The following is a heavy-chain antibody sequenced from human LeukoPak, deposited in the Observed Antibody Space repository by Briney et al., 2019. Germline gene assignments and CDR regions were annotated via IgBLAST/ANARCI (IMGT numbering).Heavy chain of an antibody. J-gene: IGHJ5*02. CDR1: GYTFTGYY. CDR3: AILYGGSIVSS. Sequence: ASVKVSRKASGYTFTGYYMHWVRQPPAQGLEWRGWLNPNSGGTNYAQKFQGRVTMTRDTSISTAYMKLSRLGSDATAGYYCAILYGGSIVSSWGQGTLVTVSS. CDR2: LNPNSGGT. V-gene: IGHV1-2*02. D-gene: IGHD2-15*01.